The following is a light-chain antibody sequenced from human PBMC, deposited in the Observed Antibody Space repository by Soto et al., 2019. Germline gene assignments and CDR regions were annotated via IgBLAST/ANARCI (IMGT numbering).Light chain of an antibody. CDR2: GAS. J-gene: IGKJ2*01. Sequence: EVVLTQSPATLSVSPGDRATLSCRASQSVSRNLAWYQQKPGQAPRLLIYGASTRATGVPARFSGSGSATEFTLSISSLQSEDVAVYYCQQYGDWPPETFGQGNKL. V-gene: IGKV3-15*01. CDR1: QSVSRN. CDR3: QQYGDWPPET.